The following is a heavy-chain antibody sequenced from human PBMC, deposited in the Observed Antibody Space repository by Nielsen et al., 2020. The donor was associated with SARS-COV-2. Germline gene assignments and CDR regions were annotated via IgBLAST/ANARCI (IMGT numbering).Heavy chain of an antibody. D-gene: IGHD3-16*01. V-gene: IGHV4-30-2*01. Sequence: SETLSLTCAVSGCSTSSGGYSWSWIRQPPGKGLEWIGYIYHSGRTYYNPSLKSRVTISVDRSKNQFSLKLSSVTAADTAVYYCARGGRITFGGADDAFDIWGQGTMVTVSS. CDR3: ARGGRITFGGADDAFDI. CDR2: IYHSGRT. CDR1: GCSTSSGGYS. J-gene: IGHJ3*02.